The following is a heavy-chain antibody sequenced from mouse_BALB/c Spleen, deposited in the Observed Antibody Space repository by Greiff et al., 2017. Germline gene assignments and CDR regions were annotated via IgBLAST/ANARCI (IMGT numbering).Heavy chain of an antibody. D-gene: IGHD2-1*01. CDR3: ARGDGNYDYAMDY. V-gene: IGHV1-87*01. Sequence: QVQLQQSGAELARPGASVKLSCKASGYTFTSYWMQWVKQRPGQGLEWIGAIYPGDGDTRYTQKFKGKATLTADKSSSTAYMQLSSLASEDSAVYYCARGDGNYDYAMDYWGQGTSVTVSS. J-gene: IGHJ4*01. CDR2: IYPGDGDT. CDR1: GYTFTSYW.